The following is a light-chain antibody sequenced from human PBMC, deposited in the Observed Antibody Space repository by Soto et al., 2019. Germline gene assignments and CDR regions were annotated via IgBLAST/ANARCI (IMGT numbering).Light chain of an antibody. J-gene: IGKJ2*01. CDR1: QGIRHD. CDR2: AAS. V-gene: IGKV1-17*01. CDR3: LHHNSYPYT. Sequence: DIQMTQSPSSLSASVGDRVTITCRASQGIRHDLGWYQQIPGKAPKRLIYAASTLQSGVPSRFSGSGSGTEFTLTISGLQPEDLATYYCLHHNSYPYTFGQVTTLEIK.